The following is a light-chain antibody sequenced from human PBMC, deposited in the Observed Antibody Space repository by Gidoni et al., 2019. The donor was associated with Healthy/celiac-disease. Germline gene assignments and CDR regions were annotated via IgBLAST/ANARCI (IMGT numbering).Light chain of an antibody. Sequence: EIVITQSPATLSVSPGERATLSCRASQSVSSNLAWYQQKPGQAPRLLIYGASTRATGIPARFSGSGCGTEFTLTISSLQSEDFAVYYCQQYNNWTPYTFGQGTKLEIK. V-gene: IGKV3-15*01. J-gene: IGKJ2*01. CDR3: QQYNNWTPYT. CDR2: GAS. CDR1: QSVSSN.